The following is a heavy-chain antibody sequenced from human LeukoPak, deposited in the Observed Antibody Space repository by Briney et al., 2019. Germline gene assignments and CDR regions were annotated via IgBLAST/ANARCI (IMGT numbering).Heavy chain of an antibody. CDR1: GGSISSYY. CDR3: ARSGKSAYILDY. CDR2: IYYTGST. Sequence: SETLSLTRTVSGGSISSYYWSWTRQPPGKGLEWIGYIYYTGSTYYNPSLKSRVTISVDTSKNQFSLKLSSVTAADTAVYYCARSGKSAYILDYWGQGTLVTVSS. D-gene: IGHD3-16*01. J-gene: IGHJ4*02. V-gene: IGHV4-59*01.